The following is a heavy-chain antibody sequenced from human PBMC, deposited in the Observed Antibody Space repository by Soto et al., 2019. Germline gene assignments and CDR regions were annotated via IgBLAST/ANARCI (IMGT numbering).Heavy chain of an antibody. D-gene: IGHD3-16*01. Sequence: PSETLSLTCAVSGGSISSSNWWSWVRQPPGKGLEWIGEIYHSGSTNYNPSLKSRVTISVFKSKNHFSLQLNSVTLDDTAVYDGARLIGNSWLVSWGQGTLVTVSS. CDR1: GGSISSSNW. V-gene: IGHV4-4*02. CDR2: IYHSGST. CDR3: ARLIGNSWLVS. J-gene: IGHJ5*01.